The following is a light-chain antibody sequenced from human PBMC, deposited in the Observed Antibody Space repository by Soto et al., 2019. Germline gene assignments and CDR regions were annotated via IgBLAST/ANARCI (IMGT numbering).Light chain of an antibody. CDR1: SSNIGNNY. CDR2: DNN. Sequence: QSVSTQPPSVSAAPGQKVTISCFGSSSNIGNNYVSWYQQLPGTAPKLLIYDNNKRPSGIPDRFSGSKSGTSATLGITGLQTGDEADYYCGTWDSSLSANWVFGGGTKVTVL. J-gene: IGLJ3*02. CDR3: GTWDSSLSANWV. V-gene: IGLV1-51*01.